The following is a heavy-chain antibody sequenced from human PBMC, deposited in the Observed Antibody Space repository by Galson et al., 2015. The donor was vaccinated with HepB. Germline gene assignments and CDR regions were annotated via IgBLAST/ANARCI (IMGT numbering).Heavy chain of an antibody. CDR1: GFTFSSYA. J-gene: IGHJ4*02. V-gene: IGHV3-64D*06. D-gene: IGHD5-18*01. Sequence: SLRLSCAASGFTFSSYAMHWVRQAPGKGLEYVSAISSNGGSTYYADSVKGRFTISRDNSKNTLYLQMSSLRAEDTAVYYCVKGDTAMVFIDYWGQRTLVTVSS. CDR3: VKGDTAMVFIDY. CDR2: ISSNGGST.